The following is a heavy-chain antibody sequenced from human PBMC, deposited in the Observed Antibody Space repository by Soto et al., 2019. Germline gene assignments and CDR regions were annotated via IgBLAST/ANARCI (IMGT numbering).Heavy chain of an antibody. CDR3: ARVLRDYPFYYYYMDV. D-gene: IGHD4-17*01. CDR2: IYYSGST. Sequence: QLQLQESGPGLVKPSETLSLTCTVSSGSISSSSYFWGWIRQPPAKGLEWIGNIYYSGSTYYNPSLKSRVTISVDTSKNHFSLKLNSVTAADTAVYYCARVLRDYPFYYYYMDVWGKGTTVTVSS. CDR1: SGSISSSSYF. J-gene: IGHJ6*03. V-gene: IGHV4-39*02.